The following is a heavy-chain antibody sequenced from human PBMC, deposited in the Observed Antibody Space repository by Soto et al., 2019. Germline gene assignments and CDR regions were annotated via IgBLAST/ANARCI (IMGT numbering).Heavy chain of an antibody. J-gene: IGHJ6*02. V-gene: IGHV1-69*13. CDR3: ARNDATYCGGDCYRYFYYGMDV. D-gene: IGHD2-21*02. CDR1: AGTFSNHA. CDR2: IIPMFPTA. Sequence: GASVKVSCKASAGTFSNHAISWVRQAPGQGLEWVGGIIPMFPTADYAQRFQGRVTITADDSTTTVYMELSGLRSEDTAMYYCARNDATYCGGDCYRYFYYGMDVWGQGTTVTVSS.